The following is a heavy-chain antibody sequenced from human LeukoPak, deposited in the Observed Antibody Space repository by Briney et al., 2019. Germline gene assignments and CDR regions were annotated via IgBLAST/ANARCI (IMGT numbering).Heavy chain of an antibody. CDR3: AREGGSSWYGWFDP. CDR1: GGSIGSSSYY. V-gene: IGHV4-39*07. Sequence: PSETLSLTCTVSGGSIGSSSYYWGWIRQPPGKGLEWIGSIYYSGSTNYNPSLKSRVTISVDTSKNQFSLKLSSVTAADTAVYYCAREGGSSWYGWFDPWGQGTLVTVSS. J-gene: IGHJ5*02. D-gene: IGHD6-13*01. CDR2: IYYSGST.